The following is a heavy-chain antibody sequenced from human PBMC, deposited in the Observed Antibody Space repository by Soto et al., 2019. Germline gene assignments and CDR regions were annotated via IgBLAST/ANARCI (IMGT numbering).Heavy chain of an antibody. D-gene: IGHD3-10*01. CDR1: GYTFTSYG. CDR2: ITAYNGNT. V-gene: IGHV1-18*01. CDR3: ARSPVNYGSGIYYINY. Sequence: QVQLVQSGAEVREPGASVTVSCKASGYTFTSYGITWVRQAPGQGLEWMGWITAYNGNTNYAQKVQDRVTMTTDTSTSTAYMEPRSFRSDDTAVYYCARSPVNYGSGIYYINYWGQGSLVTVSS. J-gene: IGHJ4*02.